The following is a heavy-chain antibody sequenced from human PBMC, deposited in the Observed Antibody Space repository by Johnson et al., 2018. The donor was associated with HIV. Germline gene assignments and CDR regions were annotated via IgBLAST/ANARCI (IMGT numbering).Heavy chain of an antibody. CDR2: INWNGGST. Sequence: GLEWVSGINWNGGSTYYADSVKGRFTISRDNSKNTLYLHMNSLKPEDTAVYYCATFYYDNSNYFELASFFPGPTDLWGQGTLVTVSS. CDR3: ATFYYDNSNYFELASFFPGPTDL. D-gene: IGHD3-22*01. J-gene: IGHJ3*01. V-gene: IGHV3-NL1*01.